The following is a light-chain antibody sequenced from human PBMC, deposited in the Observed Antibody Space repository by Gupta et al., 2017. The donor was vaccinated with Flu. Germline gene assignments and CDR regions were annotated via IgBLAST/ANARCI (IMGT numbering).Light chain of an antibody. Sequence: DIVMTTSPLSMAVTSGEPASISCRSSQSLLYNNGYNYVNWYLQKPGQSPQLLIHLGSNRASGVPYRFSGSGSGTDFTLNISRLEAEDFGVYYCKQPLICPVTFGQGTKVEIK. CDR3: KQPLICPVT. CDR2: LGS. J-gene: IGKJ1*01. V-gene: IGKV2-28*01. CDR1: QSLLYNNGYNY.